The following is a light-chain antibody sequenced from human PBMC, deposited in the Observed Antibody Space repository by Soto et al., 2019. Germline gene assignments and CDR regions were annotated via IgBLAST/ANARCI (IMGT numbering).Light chain of an antibody. V-gene: IGKV3-20*01. J-gene: IGKJ1*01. CDR3: QQYGSSPPMT. CDR2: GAS. CDR1: QSVSSSY. Sequence: EFVLTQSPGTLSLSPGERATLSCRASQSVSSSYLAWYQQKPGQAPRLLIYGASSRATGIPDRFSGSGSGTDFTLPISRLETEDFAVYYCQQYGSSPPMTFGQGTKVEIK.